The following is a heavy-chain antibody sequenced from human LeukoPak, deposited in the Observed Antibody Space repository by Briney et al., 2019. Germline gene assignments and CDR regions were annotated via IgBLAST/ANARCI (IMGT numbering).Heavy chain of an antibody. J-gene: IGHJ3*02. V-gene: IGHV4-30-4*01. Sequence: SETLSLTCTVSGGSISSGDYYWSWIRQPPGKGLEWIGYIYYSGSTYYNPSLKSRVTISVDTSKNQFSLKLSSVTAADTAVYYCARAAGGFGELYAFDIWGQGTMVTVSS. CDR3: ARAAGGFGELYAFDI. CDR1: GGSISSGDYY. CDR2: IYYSGST. D-gene: IGHD3-10*01.